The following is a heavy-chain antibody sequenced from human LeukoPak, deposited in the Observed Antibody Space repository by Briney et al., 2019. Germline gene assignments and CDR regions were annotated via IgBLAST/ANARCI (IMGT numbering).Heavy chain of an antibody. D-gene: IGHD7-27*01. CDR3: ARPRLETGAHGAFDI. CDR2: INTNTGNP. J-gene: IGHJ3*02. Sequence: ASVKVSCKASGYTFTRYAMNWVRQAPGQGLEWMGWINTNTGNPTYAQGFTGRFVFSLDTSVSTAYLQISSLKAEDTAVYYCARPRLETGAHGAFDIWGQGTMVTVSS. V-gene: IGHV7-4-1*02. CDR1: GYTFTRYA.